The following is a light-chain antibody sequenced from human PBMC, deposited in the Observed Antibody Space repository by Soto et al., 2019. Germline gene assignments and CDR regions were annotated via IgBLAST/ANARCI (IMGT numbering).Light chain of an antibody. J-gene: IGKJ1*01. Sequence: DIQITHAPSTLSASVGGRVTITCRASQSISSWLAWYQQKPGKAPKLLIYDASSLESGVPSRLSGSGSGTEFTLTISSLQPDDFATYYCQQYNSYSGTFGQGTKVDIK. CDR3: QQYNSYSGT. CDR2: DAS. CDR1: QSISSW. V-gene: IGKV1-5*01.